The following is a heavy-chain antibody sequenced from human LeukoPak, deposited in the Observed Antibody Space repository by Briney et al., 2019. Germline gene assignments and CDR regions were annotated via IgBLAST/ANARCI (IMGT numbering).Heavy chain of an antibody. CDR3: ASSTAVVRVKKFQE. V-gene: IGHV4-38-2*01. D-gene: IGHD3-10*01. J-gene: IGHJ1*01. CDR2: IYHSGNT. Sequence: PSETLSLICDVSGYSISSGYFWGWIRRPPGKGLEWIGTIYHSGNTYYNPSLKSRVTISVDTSKNQFSLTLTSVTAADTAVYFCASSTAVVRVKKFQEWGQGTLVTVSS. CDR1: GYSISSGYF.